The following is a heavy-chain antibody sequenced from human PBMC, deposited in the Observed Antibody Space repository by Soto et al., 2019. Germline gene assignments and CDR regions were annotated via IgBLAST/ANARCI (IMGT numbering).Heavy chain of an antibody. V-gene: IGHV1-3*01. CDR3: VRRHVSATGIDWFDP. CDR2: TNAANGDT. CDR1: GYTFTSYG. Sequence: ASVKVSCKASGYTFTSYGIHWVRQAPGQRLEWMGWTNAANGDTKYSPKFQGRVTITRDTSASTAYMELSSLRSEDTAVYYCVRRHVSATGIDWFDPCGQGTLVTFFS. D-gene: IGHD6-13*01. J-gene: IGHJ5*02.